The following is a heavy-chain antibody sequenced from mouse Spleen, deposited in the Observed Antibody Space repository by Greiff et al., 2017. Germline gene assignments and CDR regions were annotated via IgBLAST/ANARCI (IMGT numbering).Heavy chain of an antibody. CDR3: ATTATGYYAMDY. CDR2: IDPSDSYT. Sequence: QVQLQQPGAELVKPGASVKLSCKASGYTFTSYWMHWVKQRPGQGLEWIGEIDPSDSYTNYNQKFKGKATLTVDKSSSTAYMQLSSLTSEDSAVYYCATTATGYYAMDYWGQGTSVTVSS. D-gene: IGHD1-2*01. J-gene: IGHJ4*01. V-gene: IGHV1-69*02. CDR1: GYTFTSYW.